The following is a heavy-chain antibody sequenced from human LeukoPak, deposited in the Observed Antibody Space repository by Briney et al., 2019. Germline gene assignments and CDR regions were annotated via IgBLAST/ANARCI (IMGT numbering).Heavy chain of an antibody. J-gene: IGHJ4*02. D-gene: IGHD2-8*02. CDR3: VRDLVVYGNIVY. V-gene: IGHV4-38-2*02. CDR2: IYHSGTT. CDR1: GYSISSGYY. Sequence: SETLSLTCTFSGYSISSGYYWGWVRQSPGKGVEWIGTIYHSGTTYYNPSIKSRLSISMDTSKNQFSLKLTSVTAADTAVYFCVRDLVVYGNIVYWGQGTLVTVSS.